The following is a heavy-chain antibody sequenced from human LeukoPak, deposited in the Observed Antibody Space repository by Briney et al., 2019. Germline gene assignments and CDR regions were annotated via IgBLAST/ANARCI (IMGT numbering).Heavy chain of an antibody. CDR2: ISSSSSTT. D-gene: IGHD4-11*01. J-gene: IGHJ4*02. Sequence: GGSLRLSCAASGFTFSSYSMNWVRQAPGKGLEWVSYISSSSSTTYYADSVKGRFTISRDNAKNSLYLQMNSLRAEDTAAYYCAREHDYSNPVDYWGQGTLVTVSS. CDR1: GFTFSSYS. V-gene: IGHV3-48*01. CDR3: AREHDYSNPVDY.